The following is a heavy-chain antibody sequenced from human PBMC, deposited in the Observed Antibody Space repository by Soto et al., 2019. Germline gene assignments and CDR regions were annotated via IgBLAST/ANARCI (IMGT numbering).Heavy chain of an antibody. CDR1: GFTFTRYS. Sequence: GGSLRPSCAAVGFTFTRYSTKWVRQAPGKGLEWVSSISSTTNYIYYGDSMKGRFTISRDNAKNSLYLEMNSLRAEDTAVYYCARESEDLTSNFDYWGQGTLVTVSS. V-gene: IGHV3-21*06. J-gene: IGHJ4*02. CDR2: ISSTTNYI. CDR3: ARESEDLTSNFDY.